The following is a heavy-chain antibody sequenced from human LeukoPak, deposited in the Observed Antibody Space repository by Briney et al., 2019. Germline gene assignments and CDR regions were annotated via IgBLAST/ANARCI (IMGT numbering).Heavy chain of an antibody. CDR2: INPNSGGT. D-gene: IGHD1-26*01. J-gene: IGHJ4*02. Sequence: ASVKDSCKASGYTFTGYYMHWVRQAPRQGLEWMGWINPNSGGTNYAQKVQGRVTMTRDTSISTAYMELSRLRSDDTAVYYCATMGYSGSYGDTYWGQGTLVTVSS. CDR3: ATMGYSGSYGDTY. V-gene: IGHV1-2*02. CDR1: GYTFTGYY.